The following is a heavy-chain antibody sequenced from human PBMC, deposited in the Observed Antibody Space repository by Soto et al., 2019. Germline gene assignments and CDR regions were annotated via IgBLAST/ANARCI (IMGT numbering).Heavy chain of an antibody. Sequence: KESGPTLVKPTQTLTLTCTFSGFSFTTDGMGVGWIRQPPGKALEWLALIYWDDDKRYSPSLKSRLTITKDASRNQVVLTLTNMDPADTATYXCAXLYWAASGTRYYFDYWGQGTLVTVSS. V-gene: IGHV2-5*02. CDR2: IYWDDDK. D-gene: IGHD6-13*01. J-gene: IGHJ4*02. CDR1: GFSFTTDGMG. CDR3: AXLYWAASGTRYYFDY.